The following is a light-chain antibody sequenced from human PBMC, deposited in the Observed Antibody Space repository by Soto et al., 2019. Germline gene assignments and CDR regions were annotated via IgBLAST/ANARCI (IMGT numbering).Light chain of an antibody. Sequence: DIQMTQSPSSVSASIGDRVTVTCRASQGISNCLAWYQQKPGKAPKFLISAASSLQSGVPSRFSGSGSGTEFTLIISSLQPEDFATYYCQQAYSFPITFGQGTLLEMK. CDR1: QGISNC. V-gene: IGKV1-12*01. CDR2: AAS. J-gene: IGKJ5*01. CDR3: QQAYSFPIT.